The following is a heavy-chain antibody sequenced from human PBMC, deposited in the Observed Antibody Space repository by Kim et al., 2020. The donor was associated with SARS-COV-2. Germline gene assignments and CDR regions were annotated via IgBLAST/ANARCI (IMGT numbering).Heavy chain of an antibody. J-gene: IGHJ5*02. CDR3: ARHTVFGQGSWFDP. V-gene: IGHV5-10-1*01. D-gene: IGHD3-3*01. Sequence: SPSFQGHVTISADKAISTASLQWSSLKASDTAMYYCARHTVFGQGSWFDPWGQGTLVTVSS.